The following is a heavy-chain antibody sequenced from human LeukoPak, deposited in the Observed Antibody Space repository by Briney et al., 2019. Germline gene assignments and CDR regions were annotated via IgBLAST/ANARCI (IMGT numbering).Heavy chain of an antibody. J-gene: IGHJ4*02. CDR2: IYSGGST. Sequence: PGGSLRLSCAASGFTFSSYWMHWVRQAPGKGLEWVSVIYSGGSTYYADSVKGRFTISRDNSKNTLYLQMNSLRAEDTAVYYCARGPLGYSSGEQDFDYWGQGTLVTVSS. CDR3: ARGPLGYSSGEQDFDY. CDR1: GFTFSSYW. D-gene: IGHD6-19*01. V-gene: IGHV3-66*01.